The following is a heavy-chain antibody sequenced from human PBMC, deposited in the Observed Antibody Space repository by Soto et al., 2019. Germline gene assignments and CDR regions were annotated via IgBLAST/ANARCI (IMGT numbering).Heavy chain of an antibody. Sequence: SETLSLTCTVTGDSISTSSYYWGWLRPPPGKGLEWIGTIYYSGSTYNNASLRSRASMSIDTSKDEFSTKRKYVTAVYTAVYVCAGKVDSVVPQDYFDVWGPGCLVTVSS. D-gene: IGHD5-12*01. J-gene: IGHJ4*02. CDR3: AGKVDSVVPQDYFDV. CDR2: IYYSGST. V-gene: IGHV4-39*01. CDR1: GDSISTSSYY.